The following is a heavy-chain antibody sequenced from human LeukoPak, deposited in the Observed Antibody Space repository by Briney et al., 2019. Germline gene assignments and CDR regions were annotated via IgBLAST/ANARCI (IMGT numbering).Heavy chain of an antibody. CDR1: GFTFSTYA. V-gene: IGHV3-23*01. CDR3: AKDARKAGYSSGWPFDY. Sequence: GGSLRLSCAASGFTFSTYATSWVRQAPGKGLEWVSGISGSGGSTYYADSVKGRFTISRDNSKSTLYLQMNSLRAEDTAVYYCAKDARKAGYSSGWPFDYWGQGTLVTVSS. D-gene: IGHD6-19*01. CDR2: ISGSGGST. J-gene: IGHJ4*02.